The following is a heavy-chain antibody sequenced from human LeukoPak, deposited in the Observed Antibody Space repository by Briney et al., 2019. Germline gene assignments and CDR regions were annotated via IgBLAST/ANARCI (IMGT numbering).Heavy chain of an antibody. CDR1: GFIFSDYV. D-gene: IGHD1-26*01. J-gene: IGHJ4*02. CDR2: IHTDGSDA. Sequence: GGSLRLSCAASGFIFSDYVMHWVRQDPGRGLVWVSRIHTDGSDAAYADSVRGRFSVSRDNAKNTLFLQMNSLTAEDTAVYYCVRDLKVASYRNFDYWGQGTLVTVSS. V-gene: IGHV3-74*03. CDR3: VRDLKVASYRNFDY.